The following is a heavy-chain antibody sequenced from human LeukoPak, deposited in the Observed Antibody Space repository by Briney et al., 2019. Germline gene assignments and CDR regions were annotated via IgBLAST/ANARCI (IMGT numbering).Heavy chain of an antibody. D-gene: IGHD3-22*01. Sequence: PGGSLRLSCKVSGFTFDDYAMHWVRHTPGKGLEWVSGITWNRDNIGYGDSVKGRFTISRDNVKNVLYLQMNSLRPEDTALYYCAKDLSSAITSALDLDVWGQGTTVTVSS. CDR3: AKDLSSAITSALDLDV. CDR2: ITWNRDNI. J-gene: IGHJ6*02. CDR1: GFTFDDYA. V-gene: IGHV3-9*01.